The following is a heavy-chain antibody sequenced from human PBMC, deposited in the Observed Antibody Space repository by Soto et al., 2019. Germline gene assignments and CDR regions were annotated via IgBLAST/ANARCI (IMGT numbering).Heavy chain of an antibody. CDR1: GFTFSSYG. V-gene: IGHV3-30*18. CDR3: AKDYTYYYYYGMDV. CDR2: ISYDGSNK. J-gene: IGHJ6*02. Sequence: QVQLVESGGGVVQPGRSLRLSCAASGFTFSSYGMHWVRQAPGKGLEWVAVISYDGSNKYYADSVKGRFTISRDNSKNTLYLQMNNLRAEDTAVYYCAKDYTYYYYYGMDVWGQGTTVTVSS.